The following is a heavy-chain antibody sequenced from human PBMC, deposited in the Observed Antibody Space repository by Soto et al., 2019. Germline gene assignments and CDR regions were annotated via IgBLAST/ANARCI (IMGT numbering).Heavy chain of an antibody. CDR2: VYNSGST. V-gene: IGHV4-59*08. D-gene: IGHD3-10*01. CDR1: GGSISRYY. CDR3: ASMGYYSGSGSYPLDY. J-gene: IGHJ4*02. Sequence: QVQLQESGPGLVKPSETLSLTCTVSGGSISRYYWSWIRQPPGKGLEWIGFVYNSGSTYYNPSLKSRVTISVDTSKNQFSLKLSSVSAADTSVYYWASMGYYSGSGSYPLDYWGQGTLVTVSS.